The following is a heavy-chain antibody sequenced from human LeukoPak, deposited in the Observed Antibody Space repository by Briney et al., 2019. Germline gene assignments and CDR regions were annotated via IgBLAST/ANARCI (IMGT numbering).Heavy chain of an antibody. Sequence: GGSLRLSCAASGFTFSSYAMSWVRQAPGQGLEWVSAISGSGGSTYYADSVKGRFTISRDNSKNTLYLQMNSLRAEDTAVYYCAKTMHDYGDPGMDYWGQGTLVTVSS. CDR2: ISGSGGST. V-gene: IGHV3-23*01. J-gene: IGHJ4*02. CDR3: AKTMHDYGDPGMDY. CDR1: GFTFSSYA. D-gene: IGHD4-17*01.